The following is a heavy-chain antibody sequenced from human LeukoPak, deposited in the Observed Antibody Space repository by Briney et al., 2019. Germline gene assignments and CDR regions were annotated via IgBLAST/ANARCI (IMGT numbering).Heavy chain of an antibody. CDR3: AREGKWFGTYYYCMDV. V-gene: IGHV4-4*07. CDR2: IYSSGST. Sequence: SETLSLTCNVSSGSIKDYYWSWVRQSAGKGLEWLGRIYSSGSTTYNPSLKSRITMSVDTSKNQFSLKMTSVTAADTAVYYCAREGKWFGTYYYCMDVWGKGTTVTVSS. D-gene: IGHD3-10*01. J-gene: IGHJ6*04. CDR1: SGSIKDYY.